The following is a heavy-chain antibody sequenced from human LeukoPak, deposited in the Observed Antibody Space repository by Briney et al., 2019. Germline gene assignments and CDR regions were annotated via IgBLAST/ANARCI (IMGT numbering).Heavy chain of an antibody. CDR1: GFTVSSSP. V-gene: IGHV3-53*04. CDR2: IYSGGNT. D-gene: IGHD1-26*01. CDR3: VRLMGSGWFDP. Sequence: GGSLRLSCAASGFTVSSSPINWVRQAPGRGLEWVSVIYSGGNTFYADSVKGRFTISRYNSENTLYLQMNSLSADDTAVYYCVRLMGSGWFDPWGQGTLVTVFS. J-gene: IGHJ5*02.